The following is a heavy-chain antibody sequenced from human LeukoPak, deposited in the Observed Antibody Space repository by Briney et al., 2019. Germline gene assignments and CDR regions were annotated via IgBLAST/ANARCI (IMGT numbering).Heavy chain of an antibody. J-gene: IGHJ4*02. CDR1: GGSISSGDYS. Sequence: PSQTLSLTCTVSGGSISSGDYSWSWIRQPPGKGLEWIGYIYYSGGTYYNPSLKSRVTISVDTSKNQFSLKLSSVTAADTAVYYCARDSITFGGVIVQDYWGQGTLVTVSS. CDR2: IYYSGGT. CDR3: ARDSITFGGVIVQDY. D-gene: IGHD3-16*02. V-gene: IGHV4-30-4*01.